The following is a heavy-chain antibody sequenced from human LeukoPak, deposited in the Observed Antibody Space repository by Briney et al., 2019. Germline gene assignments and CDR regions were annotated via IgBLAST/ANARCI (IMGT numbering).Heavy chain of an antibody. CDR3: ARDLDY. V-gene: IGHV3-30-3*01. CDR1: GFTFSRYA. CDR2: ISYDGSNK. J-gene: IGHJ4*02. Sequence: PGRSLRLSCAASGFTFSRYAMHWVRQAPGKGLGWVAVISYDGSNKYYADSVKGRFTISRDNSKNTLYLQMNSLRAEDTAVYYCARDLDYWGQGTLVSVSS.